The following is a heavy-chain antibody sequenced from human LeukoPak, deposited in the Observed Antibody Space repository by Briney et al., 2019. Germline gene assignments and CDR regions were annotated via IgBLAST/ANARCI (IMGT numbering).Heavy chain of an antibody. Sequence: GESLKISCNGSGYXFTTYWISWVRQMPGKGLEWMGVIYPGNSDITYSPSFQGQVTISVDKSISTAYLQWSSLKASDTAIYYCARHLSSITSCPHYWGQGTLVTVSS. CDR3: ARHLSSITSCPHY. CDR2: IYPGNSDI. D-gene: IGHD2-2*01. CDR1: GYXFTTYW. V-gene: IGHV5-51*01. J-gene: IGHJ4*02.